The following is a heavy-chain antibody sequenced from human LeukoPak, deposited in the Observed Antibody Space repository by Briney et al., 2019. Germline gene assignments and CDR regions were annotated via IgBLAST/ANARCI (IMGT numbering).Heavy chain of an antibody. V-gene: IGHV1-69*13. Sequence: SVKVSCKASGGTFSSYAISWVRQAPGQGLEWMGGIIPIFGTANYAQKFQGRVTITADESTSTAYMELSSLRSEDTAVYYCARGRMVRGVIIHPENYYFDYWGQGTLVTVSS. D-gene: IGHD3-10*01. CDR2: IIPIFGTA. CDR1: GGTFSSYA. J-gene: IGHJ4*02. CDR3: ARGRMVRGVIIHPENYYFDY.